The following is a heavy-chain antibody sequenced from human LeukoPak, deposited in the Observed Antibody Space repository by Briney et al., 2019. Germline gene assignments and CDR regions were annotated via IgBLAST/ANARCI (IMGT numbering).Heavy chain of an antibody. CDR1: XDSXXXXY. D-gene: IGHD6-19*01. J-gene: IGHJ3*01. CDR2: YTGDT. V-gene: IGHV4-59*01. Sequence: VXXDSXXXXYWSXVRXPPXXXXEWIGYTGDTNYNPSLKSRVTISLDASKSQFSLKLSSVTAADTAMYYCARVNIAVAGDASDVWGRGTMVTVSS. CDR3: ARVNIAVAGDASDV.